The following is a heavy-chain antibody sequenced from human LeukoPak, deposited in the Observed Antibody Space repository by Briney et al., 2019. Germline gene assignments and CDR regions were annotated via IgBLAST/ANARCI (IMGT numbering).Heavy chain of an antibody. Sequence: SETLSLTCTVSGGSLHNYYWSWIRQPPGKGLEWIGYIDYSGSTNYNPSLKSRVTISVDTSQNQFSLKLSSVTAADTAVYYCAREYYYDSSGTRGFDYWGQGTLVTVSS. CDR3: AREYYYDSSGTRGFDY. CDR2: IDYSGST. CDR1: GGSLHNYY. J-gene: IGHJ4*02. D-gene: IGHD3-22*01. V-gene: IGHV4-59*01.